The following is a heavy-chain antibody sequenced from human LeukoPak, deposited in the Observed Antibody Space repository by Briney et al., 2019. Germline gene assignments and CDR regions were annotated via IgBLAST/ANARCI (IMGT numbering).Heavy chain of an antibody. CDR3: ARGANMVRGVIITPRPRRFDY. CDR2: INHSGST. V-gene: IGHV4-34*01. CDR1: GGSFSGYY. Sequence: SETLSLTCAVYGGSFSGYYWSWIRQPPGKGLEWIGEINHSGSTDYNPSLKSRVTISVDTSKNQFSLKLSSVTAADTAVYYCARGANMVRGVIITPRPRRFDYWGQGTLVTVSS. D-gene: IGHD3-10*01. J-gene: IGHJ4*02.